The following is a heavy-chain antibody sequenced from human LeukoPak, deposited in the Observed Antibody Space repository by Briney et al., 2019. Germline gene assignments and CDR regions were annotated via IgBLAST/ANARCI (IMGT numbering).Heavy chain of an antibody. V-gene: IGHV3-23*01. CDR3: AGHYYDSSGPDAFDI. Sequence: GGSLRLSCAASGFTFSSYAMSWVRQAPGKGPEWVSAISGSGGSTYYADSVKGRFTIPRDNSKNTLYLQMNSLRAEDTAVYYCAGHYYDSSGPDAFDIWGQGTMVTVSS. CDR1: GFTFSSYA. CDR2: ISGSGGST. D-gene: IGHD3-22*01. J-gene: IGHJ3*02.